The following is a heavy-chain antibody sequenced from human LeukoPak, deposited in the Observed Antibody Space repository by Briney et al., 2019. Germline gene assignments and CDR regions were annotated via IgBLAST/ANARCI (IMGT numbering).Heavy chain of an antibody. V-gene: IGHV4-59*01. CDR3: ARDAEMATPYYFVMDV. D-gene: IGHD5-24*01. CDR2: IYYSGRA. Sequence: SETLSLTCTVSGGSISSGYWGWIRQPPGKGLEWIGYIYYSGRADYNPAHKGRATISVDTSKSHFSLNLNSVTAADTAVYYCARDAEMATPYYFVMDVWGQGTTVTVSS. CDR1: GGSISSGY. J-gene: IGHJ6*02.